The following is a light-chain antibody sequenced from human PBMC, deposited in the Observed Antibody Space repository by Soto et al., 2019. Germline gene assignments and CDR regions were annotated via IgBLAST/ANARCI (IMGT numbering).Light chain of an antibody. Sequence: EIVLTQSPGTLSLSPGERATLSCRASQSASSSYLAWYQQKPGQAPRLLIYGASSRATGIPDRFSGSGSGTDFTLTISRLEPEDFAVYYCQQYGSSLVTFGQGTK. J-gene: IGKJ2*01. CDR1: QSASSSY. CDR3: QQYGSSLVT. V-gene: IGKV3-20*01. CDR2: GAS.